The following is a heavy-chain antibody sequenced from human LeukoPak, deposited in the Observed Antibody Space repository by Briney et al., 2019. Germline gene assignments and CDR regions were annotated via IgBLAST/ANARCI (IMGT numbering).Heavy chain of an antibody. J-gene: IGHJ3*02. Sequence: SETLSLTCTVSGGSIGSYYWSWIRQPPGKGLEWIGYIYDSGSTNYNPSLKSRVTISVDTSRNQFSLKLSSVTAADTAVYYCACLTTADAFDIWGQGTMVTVSS. CDR1: GGSIGSYY. D-gene: IGHD3-22*01. CDR2: IYDSGST. CDR3: ACLTTADAFDI. V-gene: IGHV4-59*01.